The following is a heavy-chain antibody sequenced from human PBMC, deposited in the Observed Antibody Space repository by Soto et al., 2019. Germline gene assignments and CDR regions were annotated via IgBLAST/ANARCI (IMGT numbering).Heavy chain of an antibody. CDR1: GYSFTSYW. V-gene: IGHV5-51*01. CDR3: TRGWLAQYYFDY. D-gene: IGHD6-19*01. CDR2: IYPGDSDT. Sequence: GESLKISCNGYGYSFTSYWIAWVRQMPGKGLEWMGIIYPGDSDTRHSPSFQGQVTISADKSISTAYLQWSSLEASDTAMYYCTRGWLAQYYFDYWGQGTLVTVSS. J-gene: IGHJ4*02.